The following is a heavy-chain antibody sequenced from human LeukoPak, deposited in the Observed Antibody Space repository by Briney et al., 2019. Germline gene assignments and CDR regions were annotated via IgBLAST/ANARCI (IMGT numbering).Heavy chain of an antibody. CDR3: ARTTTVPKIYYFDY. D-gene: IGHD4-17*01. CDR2: IYYSGST. V-gene: IGHV4-30-4*01. Sequence: PSETLSLTCTVSGGSISSGDYYWRWIRQPPGKGLEWIVYIYYSGSTYYNPSLKSRVTISVDTSKNQFSLKLSSVTAADTAVYYCARTTTVPKIYYFDYWGQGTLVTVSS. J-gene: IGHJ4*02. CDR1: GGSISSGDYY.